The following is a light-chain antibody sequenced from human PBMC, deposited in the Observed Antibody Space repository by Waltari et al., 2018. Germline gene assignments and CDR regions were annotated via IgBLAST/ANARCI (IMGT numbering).Light chain of an antibody. Sequence: DIQMTQSHSTLSASVGDRVPITCRASQRISSWLAWFQQKPGKAPKLLIYKATTLESGVPSRFSGSGSGTEFTLTITSLQPDDFATYYCQQYNSHLLTFGGGTKVEIK. J-gene: IGKJ4*01. CDR2: KAT. V-gene: IGKV1-5*03. CDR1: QRISSW. CDR3: QQYNSHLLT.